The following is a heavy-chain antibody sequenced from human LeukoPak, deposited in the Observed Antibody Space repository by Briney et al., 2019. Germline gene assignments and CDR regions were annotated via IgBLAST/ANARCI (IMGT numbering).Heavy chain of an antibody. D-gene: IGHD3-16*01. Sequence: GGSLRLSCAASGFTFSSYWMVWVRQAPGKGLEWVANIKQDGSEKYYVDSVKGRFTISRDNAKNSLYLQMNSLRAEDTAVYYCARERFGAYPEHWGQGTLVTVSS. V-gene: IGHV3-7*01. J-gene: IGHJ1*01. CDR1: GFTFSSYW. CDR2: IKQDGSEK. CDR3: ARERFGAYPEH.